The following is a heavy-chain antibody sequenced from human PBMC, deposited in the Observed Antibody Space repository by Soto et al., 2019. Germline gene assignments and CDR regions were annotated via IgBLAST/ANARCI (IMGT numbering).Heavy chain of an antibody. CDR3: ARGEATGYHYYYYMDV. J-gene: IGHJ6*03. Sequence: SETLSLTCAVYGGSFSGYYWSWIRQPPGKGLEWIGEINHSGSTNYNPSLKSRVTISVDTSKNQFSLKLSSVTAADTAVYYCARGEATGYHYYYYMDVWGKGTTVTVSS. CDR1: GGSFSGYY. V-gene: IGHV4-34*01. CDR2: INHSGST. D-gene: IGHD3-9*01.